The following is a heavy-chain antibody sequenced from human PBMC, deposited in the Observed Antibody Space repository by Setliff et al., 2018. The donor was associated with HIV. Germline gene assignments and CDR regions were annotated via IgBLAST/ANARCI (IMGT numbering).Heavy chain of an antibody. Sequence: SETLSLTCTVSGGSIRSYYWSWIRQPPGKGLEWIGRIDSSGTTDYKPSLKGRVAISVDTSRNQFSLRVTSVTAADTAVYFCARDRHSSGLGSYGPWGPGILVTVSS. CDR3: ARDRHSSGLGSYGP. CDR2: IDSSGTT. J-gene: IGHJ5*02. D-gene: IGHD3-10*01. CDR1: GGSIRSYY. V-gene: IGHV4-4*07.